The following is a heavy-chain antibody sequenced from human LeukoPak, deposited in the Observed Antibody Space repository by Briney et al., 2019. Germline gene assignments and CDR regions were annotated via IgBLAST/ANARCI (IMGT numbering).Heavy chain of an antibody. CDR2: ISSSSSTI. V-gene: IGHV3-48*01. J-gene: IGHJ6*04. CDR3: ARVSSGYRL. D-gene: IGHD3-22*01. CDR1: GFTFSSYE. Sequence: GGSLRLSCAASGFTFSSYEMNWVRQAPGKGLEWVSYISSSSSTIYYADSVKGRFTISRDNAKNSLYLQMNSLRAEDTAVYYCARVSSGYRLWGKGTTVTVSS.